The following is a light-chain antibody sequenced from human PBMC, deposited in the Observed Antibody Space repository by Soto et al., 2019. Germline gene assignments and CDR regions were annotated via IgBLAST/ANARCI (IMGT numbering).Light chain of an antibody. CDR3: QQYGSSGT. CDR2: GAS. CDR1: QSVSNNY. Sequence: EIVWTQSPGTLSLSPGERATLSCRASQSVSNNYLAWYQQKPGQAPRLLIYGASNRATGIPDRFSGSGSGTDFTLTISRLETDDFAVYYCQQYGSSGTFGQGTKVDIK. J-gene: IGKJ1*01. V-gene: IGKV3-20*01.